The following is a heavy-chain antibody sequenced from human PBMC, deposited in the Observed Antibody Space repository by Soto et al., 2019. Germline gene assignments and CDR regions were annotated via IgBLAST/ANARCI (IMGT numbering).Heavy chain of an antibody. J-gene: IGHJ4*02. V-gene: IGHV3-30*18. CDR3: AKDFNKWEILLVMGTFDY. CDR2: ISYDGSNK. Sequence: RRLSCAASGFTFSSYGMHWVRQAPGKGLEWVAVISYDGSNKYYADSVKGRFTISRDNSKNTLYLQMNSLRAEDTAVYYCAKDFNKWEILLVMGTFDYWGQGTLVTVSS. CDR1: GFTFSSYG. D-gene: IGHD1-26*01.